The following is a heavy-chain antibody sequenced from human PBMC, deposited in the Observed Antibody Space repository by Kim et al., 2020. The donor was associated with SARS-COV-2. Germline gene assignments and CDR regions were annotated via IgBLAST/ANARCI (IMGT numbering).Heavy chain of an antibody. Sequence: SVKVSCKTSGGTFKSYGINWVRQAPGQGLEWLGRIIPVLETPTYAQNFQGRVTITADRSTSTAYMELTSLRSEDTAVYYCATADFDYWGQGTLVTVSS. J-gene: IGHJ4*02. V-gene: IGHV1-69*04. CDR2: IIPVLETP. CDR3: ATADFDY. CDR1: GGTFKSYG.